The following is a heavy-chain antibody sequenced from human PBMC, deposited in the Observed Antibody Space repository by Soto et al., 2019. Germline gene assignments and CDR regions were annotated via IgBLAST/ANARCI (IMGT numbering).Heavy chain of an antibody. CDR2: VYPGTSQT. Sequence: PGESLKISCKGSGYIFRNFWIGWVRQMPGKGLEWMGIVYPGTSQTTYSPSFQGQVTVSADKSISTAYLQWSSLKASDTAMYYCARQDPGMEMVHGAFDIWGQGTMVTVSS. CDR1: GYIFRNFW. V-gene: IGHV5-51*01. CDR3: ARQDPGMEMVHGAFDI. D-gene: IGHD2-8*01. J-gene: IGHJ3*02.